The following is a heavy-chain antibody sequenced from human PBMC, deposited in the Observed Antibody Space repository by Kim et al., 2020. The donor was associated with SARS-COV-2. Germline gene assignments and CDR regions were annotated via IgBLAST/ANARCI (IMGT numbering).Heavy chain of an antibody. J-gene: IGHJ4*02. Sequence: DYAGSVKSRIAINPETSKSQFSLHLNSVTPEDTAVYYCAREGSGSQDFDYWGQGTLVTVSS. CDR3: AREGSGSQDFDY. V-gene: IGHV6-1*01. D-gene: IGHD6-25*01.